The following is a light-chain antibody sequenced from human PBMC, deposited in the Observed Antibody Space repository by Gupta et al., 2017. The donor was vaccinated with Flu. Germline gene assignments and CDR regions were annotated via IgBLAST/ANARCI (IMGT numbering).Light chain of an antibody. CDR1: RGISTK. CDR3: QRDEDWPPWT. CDR2: GAS. Sequence: ELVMTQSPATLSVAPGERVTLSCRASRGISTKLDWYQHHPGQAPRLRSYGASTRATGVPARFSGGGCGTEFTLTISSLQSEDFAVYYCQRDEDWPPWTFGQGTKVEIK. V-gene: IGKV3-15*01. J-gene: IGKJ1*01.